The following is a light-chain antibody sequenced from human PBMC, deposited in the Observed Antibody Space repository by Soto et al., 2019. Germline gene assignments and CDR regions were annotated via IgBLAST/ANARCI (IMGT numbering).Light chain of an antibody. CDR2: AAS. V-gene: IGKV1-39*01. CDR3: QQSYSTPPVYT. CDR1: QSISSY. J-gene: IGKJ2*01. Sequence: DIQMTQSPSSLSASVGDRVTITCRASQSISSYLNWYQQKPGKAPKLLIYAASSLQSGVPSRFRGSGAGTDFTLTISSLQPEDFATYYCQQSYSTPPVYTVGQGTKLEIK.